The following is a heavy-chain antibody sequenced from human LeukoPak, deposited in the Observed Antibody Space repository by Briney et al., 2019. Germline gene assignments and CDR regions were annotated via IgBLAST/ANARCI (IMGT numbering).Heavy chain of an antibody. Sequence: GEALQISCKGSGCGFTSYWIGWVRRMPGKGGEWMGIIYPGDSDTRYSPSFQGQVTISADKSITNAYLLWSSLKASDTAMYYCARTTMVRGVIMGDFDYWGQGTLVTVSS. J-gene: IGHJ4*02. CDR1: GCGFTSYW. V-gene: IGHV5-51*01. D-gene: IGHD3-10*01. CDR3: ARTTMVRGVIMGDFDY. CDR2: IYPGDSDT.